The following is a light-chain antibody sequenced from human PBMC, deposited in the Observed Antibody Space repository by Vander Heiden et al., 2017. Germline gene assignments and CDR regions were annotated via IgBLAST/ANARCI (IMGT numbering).Light chain of an antibody. Sequence: EIQMTQSPSSLSASVGDRVTITCRASQSIGTSLIWYQHKPGTAPKVLISGSSSLQSGVPSRFSGSGSATDFTLTIGGLQPEDLGTYYCQQNHSFPRTFGPGTKLNFK. CDR3: QQNHSFPRT. CDR1: QSIGTS. V-gene: IGKV1-39*01. CDR2: GSS. J-gene: IGKJ3*01.